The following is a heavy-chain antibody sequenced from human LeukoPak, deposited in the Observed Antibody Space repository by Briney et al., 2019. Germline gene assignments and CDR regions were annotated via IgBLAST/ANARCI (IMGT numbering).Heavy chain of an antibody. V-gene: IGHV3-30*18. J-gene: IGHJ5*02. CDR1: GFTFSSYG. CDR3: AKTERFDP. CDR2: ISYDGSNK. Sequence: GGSLRLSCAASGFTFSSYGMHWVRQAPGKGLEWVAVISYDGSNKYYADSVKGRFTISRDNSKNTLYLQMNSLRADDTAVYYCAKTERFDPWGQGTLVTVSS.